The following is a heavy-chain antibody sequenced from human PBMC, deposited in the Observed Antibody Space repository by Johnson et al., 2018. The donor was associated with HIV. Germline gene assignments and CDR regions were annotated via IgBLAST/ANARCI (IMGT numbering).Heavy chain of an antibody. Sequence: VQLVESGGGLVQPGGSVRLSCAASGFTFSTYWMSWVRQAPGRGLEWVASIKPDGSDKYDVDSVKGRFTISRDNAQDSLYLQMNSLRVDYTAVYYCGRESTGAGTAFDIWGQGTMVTVSS. V-gene: IGHV3-7*01. CDR1: GFTFSTYW. CDR2: IKPDGSDK. D-gene: IGHD2-8*02. CDR3: GRESTGAGTAFDI. J-gene: IGHJ3*02.